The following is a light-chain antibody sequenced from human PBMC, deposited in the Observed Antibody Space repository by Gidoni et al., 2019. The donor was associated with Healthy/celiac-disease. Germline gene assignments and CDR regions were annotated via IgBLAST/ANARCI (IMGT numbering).Light chain of an antibody. J-gene: IGKJ4*01. Sequence: DLQMTQSPSSVSASVGDRVTTTCRGSQVISSWLAWYQPKPGKAPKLLIYAASRLQSGVPSRFSGSGSDTSVTLTISSLLPEDFSTYYCQQANSFPLTFGGGTKVDIK. CDR1: QVISSW. V-gene: IGKV1-12*01. CDR3: QQANSFPLT. CDR2: AAS.